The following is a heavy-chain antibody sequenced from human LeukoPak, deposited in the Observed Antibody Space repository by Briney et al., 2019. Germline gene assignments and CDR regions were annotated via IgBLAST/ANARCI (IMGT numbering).Heavy chain of an antibody. Sequence: ASVKVSCKTSEYTLTGYYIHWVRQAPGQGLEWMGWINPNSGDTKYGQRFQGRVTMTRDTSIRTAYMELSGLRSDDTAVYYCATPYGADDAFDIWGQGTMVTVSS. V-gene: IGHV1-2*02. D-gene: IGHD4-17*01. CDR2: INPNSGDT. CDR3: ATPYGADDAFDI. J-gene: IGHJ3*02. CDR1: EYTLTGYY.